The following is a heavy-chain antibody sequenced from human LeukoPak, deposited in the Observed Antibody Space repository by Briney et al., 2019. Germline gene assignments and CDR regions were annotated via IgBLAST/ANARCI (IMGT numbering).Heavy chain of an antibody. CDR3: ARSQISLSLGRPFDS. J-gene: IGHJ4*02. D-gene: IGHD1-26*01. CDR2: ISGRGGAT. Sequence: PGGSLRLSCVASGFTFINYGMSWVRQAPGKGLEWVSGISGRGGATYSADSVKGRFTISRDNSQNTLYLHMNSLRGEDTAIYYCARSQISLSLGRPFDSWGQGTLVTVSS. CDR1: GFTFINYG. V-gene: IGHV3-23*01.